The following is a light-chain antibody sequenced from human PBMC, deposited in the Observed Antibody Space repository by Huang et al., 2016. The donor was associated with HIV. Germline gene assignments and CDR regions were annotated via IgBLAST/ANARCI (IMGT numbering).Light chain of an antibody. CDR1: QKINRY. V-gene: IGKV1-39*01. Sequence: DIQITQSPSSLSASVGDRVIITCRASQKINRYLNWYQQQPGKAPKLLISGASKWQSGVPSSCSGSGSGTHSTLAISSLQPEDSATYYCQQSAVTPRTFGQGTKLEI. CDR2: GAS. J-gene: IGKJ2*01. CDR3: QQSAVTPRT.